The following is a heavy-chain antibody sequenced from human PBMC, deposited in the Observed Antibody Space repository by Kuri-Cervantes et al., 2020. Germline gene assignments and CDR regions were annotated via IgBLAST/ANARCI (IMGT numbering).Heavy chain of an antibody. CDR1: GFTFSSYS. J-gene: IGHJ5*02. D-gene: IGHD3-22*01. Sequence: GESLKISCAASGFTFSSYSMNWVRQAPGKGLEWVSVIYSGGSTYYADSVKGRFTISRHNSKNTLYLQMNSLRAEDTAVYYCARVLFENYYDSSGYRFDPWGQGTLVTVSS. CDR2: IYSGGST. CDR3: ARVLFENYYDSSGYRFDP. V-gene: IGHV3-53*04.